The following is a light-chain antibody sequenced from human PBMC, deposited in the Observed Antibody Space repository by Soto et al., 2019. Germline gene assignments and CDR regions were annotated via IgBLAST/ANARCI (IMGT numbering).Light chain of an antibody. CDR2: GTS. CDR3: QQYHNWPVT. CDR1: RGVSANY. Sequence: ETLLTQSPGTLSLSPGEGATLSCRASRGVSANYLAWYQQKPGQAPTLLIYGTSTGATGIPPRFSGSGSGTDFTLTVNSLQSEDIAVYYCQQYHNWPVTFGGGTKVDIK. J-gene: IGKJ4*01. V-gene: IGKV3-15*01.